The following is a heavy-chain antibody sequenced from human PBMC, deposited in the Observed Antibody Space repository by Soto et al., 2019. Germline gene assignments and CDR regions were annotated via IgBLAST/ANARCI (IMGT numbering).Heavy chain of an antibody. J-gene: IGHJ4*02. CDR2: ITWNSGSI. V-gene: IGHV3-9*01. CDR3: ARGYCISSNCFIDY. Sequence: EVQLVESGGGLVQPGRSLRLSCAASGFIFDNHAMYWIRQPPGKGLEWVSGITWNSGSIAYADSVKGRFTISRDNAKNSLFLKMNCLRTEDTALYYCARGYCISSNCFIDYWGQGILVTVSS. D-gene: IGHD2-2*01. CDR1: GFIFDNHA.